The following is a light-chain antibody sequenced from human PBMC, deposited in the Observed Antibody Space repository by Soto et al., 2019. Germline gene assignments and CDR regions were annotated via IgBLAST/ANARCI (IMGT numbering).Light chain of an antibody. CDR3: QQYYTYPWT. V-gene: IGKV1-5*03. J-gene: IGKJ1*01. CDR2: KAS. CDR1: QSISSW. Sequence: DIQMTQSPSTLSASVRDRVTITCRASQSISSWLAWYQQRPGKAPKLLIYKASNLESGVPSRFSGSGSGTELTLTISSLHPDDFATYYCQQYYTYPWTFGPGTKVDIK.